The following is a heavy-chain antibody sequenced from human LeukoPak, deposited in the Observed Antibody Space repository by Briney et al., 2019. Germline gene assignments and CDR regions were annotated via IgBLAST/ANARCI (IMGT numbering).Heavy chain of an antibody. CDR1: GYTFTSYV. CDR2: MQPSSRNT. CDR3: ARGVGVVITSDYYYYYMDV. V-gene: IGHV1-8*02. D-gene: IGHD3-3*01. J-gene: IGHJ6*03. Sequence: ASLKVSCKASGYTFTSYVINWVRQATGQGPEWMGWMQPSSRNTGYAQKFQGRVTMTRNTSISTAYMELSSLRSEDTAVYYCARGVGVVITSDYYYYYMDVWGKGTTVTVSS.